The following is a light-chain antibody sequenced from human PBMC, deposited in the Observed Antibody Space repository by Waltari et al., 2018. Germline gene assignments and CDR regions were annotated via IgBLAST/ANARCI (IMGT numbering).Light chain of an antibody. J-gene: IGLJ2*01. CDR2: EDN. CDR3: QSYDRTNVI. CDR1: SGSIDRYH. Sequence: NFMLTQPPSVSESPGKTVTISSTRSSGSIDRYHLPWFQLRPGSSPTTLIYEDNQRPSGVPDRFSGSIDSSSNSASLTISGLKTEDEADYYCQSYDRTNVIFGGGTKLTVL. V-gene: IGLV6-57*01.